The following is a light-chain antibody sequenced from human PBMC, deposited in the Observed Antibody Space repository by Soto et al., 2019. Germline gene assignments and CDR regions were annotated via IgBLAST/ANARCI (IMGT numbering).Light chain of an antibody. Sequence: PEERATPSCRASQSVSSNYLAWYQQKPGQAPRLLIYGASTRATGVPDRFSGSGSGTDFTLTISRLEPEDFAVYHCQQYGSLSWTFGQGTKVDIK. CDR3: QQYGSLSWT. J-gene: IGKJ1*01. CDR2: GAS. V-gene: IGKV3-20*01. CDR1: QSVSSNY.